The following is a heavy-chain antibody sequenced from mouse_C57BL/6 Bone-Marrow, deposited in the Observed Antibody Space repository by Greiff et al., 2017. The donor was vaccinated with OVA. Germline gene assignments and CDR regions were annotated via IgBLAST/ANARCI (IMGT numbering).Heavy chain of an antibody. Sequence: QVQLKESGPGLVQPSQILSITCTVSGFSLTSYGVHWVRQSPGKGLEWLGVIWSGGSTDYNAAFISRLSISKDNSKSQVFFKMNSLQADDTAIYYCASIWDYWGQGTTLTVSS. CDR2: IWSGGST. J-gene: IGHJ2*01. V-gene: IGHV2-2*01. D-gene: IGHD1-1*02. CDR3: ASIWDY. CDR1: GFSLTSYG.